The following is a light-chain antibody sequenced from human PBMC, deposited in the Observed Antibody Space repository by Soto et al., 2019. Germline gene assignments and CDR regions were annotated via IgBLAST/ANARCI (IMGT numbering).Light chain of an antibody. CDR2: GAS. J-gene: IGKJ5*01. CDR3: QHFANLPMT. Sequence: EIVLTQSPGTLSLSQGERATLSCRASQSVSRYLAWYQQKPGQAPRLLIYGASTRATGIPARFSGSGSGTDFTLTISSLQPQDIATCYCQHFANLPMTFGQGTRLEIK. CDR1: QSVSRY. V-gene: IGKV3-11*01.